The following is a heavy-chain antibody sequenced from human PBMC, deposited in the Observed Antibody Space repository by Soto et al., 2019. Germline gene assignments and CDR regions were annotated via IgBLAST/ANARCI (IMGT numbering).Heavy chain of an antibody. V-gene: IGHV1-18*01. D-gene: IGHD3-10*01. Sequence: GQGLEWMGWISAYNGDTNYAQTFQGRVTMTTDTSTSTVHMEVRSLRSDDTAVYYCAREDVAPYYFPGMAVRGYGTPVPVSS. CDR2: ISAYNGDT. J-gene: IGHJ6*04. CDR3: AREDVAPYYFPGMAV.